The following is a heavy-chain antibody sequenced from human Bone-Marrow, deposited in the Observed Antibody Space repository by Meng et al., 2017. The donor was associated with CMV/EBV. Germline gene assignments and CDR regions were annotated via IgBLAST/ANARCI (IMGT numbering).Heavy chain of an antibody. CDR3: TKDSGRGGHLWFRGVDY. J-gene: IGHJ4*02. CDR1: GLTLSSYG. D-gene: IGHD3-10*01. CDR2: IRYDGGKK. V-gene: IGHV3-30*02. Sequence: GESLKISCAASGLTLSSYGIHWVRQAPGKGLEWVAFIRYDGGKKEYVDSVKGRSTISRDNSKNTVNLQMNSLRAEDTAVYYCTKDSGRGGHLWFRGVDYWGQGTLVTVSS.